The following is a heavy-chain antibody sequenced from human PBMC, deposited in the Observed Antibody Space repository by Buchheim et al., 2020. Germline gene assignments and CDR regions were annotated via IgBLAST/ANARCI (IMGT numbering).Heavy chain of an antibody. CDR2: IYHGGST. CDR1: GGSISNSDSYY. CDR3: ARVVRRADIVDWNYYYYYYMDV. V-gene: IGHV4-39*01. D-gene: IGHD5-12*01. Sequence: QQQLQESGPGLVKPSETLSLTCTVSGGSISNSDSYYWGWIRQPPGKGLEWIGSIYHGGSTYYNPSLKSRVTISVDTSKNQFSLKLSSVTAADTAVYYCARVVRRADIVDWNYYYYYYMDVWGKGTT. J-gene: IGHJ6*03.